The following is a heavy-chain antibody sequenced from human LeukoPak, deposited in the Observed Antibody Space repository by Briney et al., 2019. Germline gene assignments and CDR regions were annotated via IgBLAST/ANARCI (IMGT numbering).Heavy chain of an antibody. Sequence: GGSLRLSCAASGFTFSNYWVHWVRQAPGKGLVWVSRINRDGSTTKYADSVKGRFTVSRDNAKNTLNLQMNSLRAEDTAVYYCARDKKSGESSEIDYWGQGTLVNVSS. J-gene: IGHJ4*02. D-gene: IGHD3-10*01. CDR2: INRDGSTT. V-gene: IGHV3-74*03. CDR3: ARDKKSGESSEIDY. CDR1: GFTFSNYW.